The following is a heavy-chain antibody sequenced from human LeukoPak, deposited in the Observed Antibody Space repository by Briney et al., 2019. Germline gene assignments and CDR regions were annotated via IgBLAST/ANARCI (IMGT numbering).Heavy chain of an antibody. CDR3: ARQYSSSSGSIDY. CDR2: ITPHSGGT. D-gene: IGHD6-6*01. Sequence: ASVTVSCKAPGYTFTGYNMHWVRQAPRQGLERRGGITPHSGGTNEAQKFQGRVTMTRDTSISTAYMELSRLRSDDTAVYYCARQYSSSSGSIDYWGQGTLVTVSS. CDR1: GYTFTGYN. V-gene: IGHV1-2*02. J-gene: IGHJ4*02.